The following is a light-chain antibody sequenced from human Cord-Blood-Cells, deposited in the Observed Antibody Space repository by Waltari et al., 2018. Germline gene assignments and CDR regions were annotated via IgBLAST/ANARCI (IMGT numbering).Light chain of an antibody. CDR1: QSVSSY. V-gene: IGKV3-11*01. Sequence: EIVLTQSPATLSLSPGERATLSCRASQSVSSYLAWYQQKPGQAPRLLIYDASNRATGIPARLSGSGSGTDLTLTISSLEPEDFAVYYCQQRSNWPPTFGQGTRLEIK. J-gene: IGKJ5*01. CDR3: QQRSNWPPT. CDR2: DAS.